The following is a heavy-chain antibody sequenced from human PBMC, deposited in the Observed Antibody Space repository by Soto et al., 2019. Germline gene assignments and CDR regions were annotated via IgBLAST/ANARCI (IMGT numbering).Heavy chain of an antibody. CDR1: GFTFSSYG. Sequence: GGSLRLSCAASGFTFSSYGMHWVRQAPGKGLEWVAVISYDGGNKYYADSVKGRFTISRDNSKNTLYLQMNSLRAEDTAVYYCAKDLYYLAAPSSYHHYYGMDVWGQGTTVTVSS. V-gene: IGHV3-30*18. D-gene: IGHD3-10*01. CDR3: AKDLYYLAAPSSYHHYYGMDV. CDR2: ISYDGGNK. J-gene: IGHJ6*02.